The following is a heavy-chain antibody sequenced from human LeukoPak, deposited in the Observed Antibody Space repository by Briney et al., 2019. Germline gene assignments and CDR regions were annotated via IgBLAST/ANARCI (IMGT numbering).Heavy chain of an antibody. CDR2: IYYSGST. J-gene: IGHJ4*02. Sequence: SETLSLTCTVSGGSISSSSYYWGWIRQPPGKGLEWIGSIYYSGSTYYNPSLKSRVTISVDTSKNQFSLKLSSVTAADTAVYYCAKLLDYYFDYWGQGTLVTVSS. D-gene: IGHD2-2*03. CDR3: AKLLDYYFDY. V-gene: IGHV4-39*01. CDR1: GGSISSSSYY.